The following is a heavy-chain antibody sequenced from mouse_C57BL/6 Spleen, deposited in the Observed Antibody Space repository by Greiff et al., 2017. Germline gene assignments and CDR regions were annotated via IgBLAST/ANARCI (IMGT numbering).Heavy chain of an antibody. J-gene: IGHJ3*01. CDR2: IHPNSGST. Sequence: QVQLQQPGAELVKPGASVKLSCKASGYTFTSYWMHWVKQRPGQGLEWIGMIHPNSGSTNYNEKFKSKATLTVDKSSCTAYMQLSSLTSEDSSVYYCANYGSSFAWFAYWGQGTLVTVSA. CDR1: GYTFTSYW. CDR3: ANYGSSFAWFAY. V-gene: IGHV1-64*01. D-gene: IGHD1-1*01.